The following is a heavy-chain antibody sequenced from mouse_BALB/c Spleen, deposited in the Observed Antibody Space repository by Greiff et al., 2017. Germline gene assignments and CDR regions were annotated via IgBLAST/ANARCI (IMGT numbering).Heavy chain of an antibody. CDR2: INPSSGYT. Sequence: VQLQQSGAELARPGASVKMSCKASGYTFTSYTMHWVKQRPGQGLEWIGYINPSSGYTNYNQKFKDKATLTADKSSSTAYMQLSSLTSEDSAVYYCAMDYYGNYGAMDYWGQGTSVTVSS. V-gene: IGHV1-4*01. CDR3: AMDYYGNYGAMDY. D-gene: IGHD2-1*01. CDR1: GYTFTSYT. J-gene: IGHJ4*01.